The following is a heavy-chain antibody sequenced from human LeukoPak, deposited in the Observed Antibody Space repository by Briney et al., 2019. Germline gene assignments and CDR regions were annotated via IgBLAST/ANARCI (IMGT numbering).Heavy chain of an antibody. J-gene: IGHJ3*02. CDR3: ARPRAAIFATFHLDAFDI. CDR1: GYTFTGYY. Sequence: ASVKVSCKASGYTFTGYYIHWVRQAPGQGLQWMGWINPNSGVTHYAQKFQGRVTMTRDTSISTAYMELSRLRSDDTAVYFCARPRAAIFATFHLDAFDISGQGTMVTVSS. V-gene: IGHV1-2*02. D-gene: IGHD3-3*02. CDR2: INPNSGVT.